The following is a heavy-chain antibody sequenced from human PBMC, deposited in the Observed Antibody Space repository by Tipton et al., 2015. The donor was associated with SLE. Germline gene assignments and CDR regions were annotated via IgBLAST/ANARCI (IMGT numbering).Heavy chain of an antibody. J-gene: IGHJ6*02. Sequence: QLVQSGPEVKKPGASVTVSCKGSGYTFTGYYIHWVRQAPGQGREWMGWINPNSAGTNYAQKFQGRVTMTRDTSISTTYMELNRLRSDDTAVYFCARDVGPLSAQKTYYAMDVWGQGTTITVSS. D-gene: IGHD1-26*01. CDR1: GYTFTGYY. V-gene: IGHV1-2*02. CDR3: ARDVGPLSAQKTYYAMDV. CDR2: INPNSAGT.